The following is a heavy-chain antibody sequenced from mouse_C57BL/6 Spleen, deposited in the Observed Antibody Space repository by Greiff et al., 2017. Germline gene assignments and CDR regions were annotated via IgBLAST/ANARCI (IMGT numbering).Heavy chain of an antibody. V-gene: IGHV14-4*01. D-gene: IGHD2-2*01. J-gene: IGHJ1*03. CDR3: NPLIYYGYDGDV. CDR1: GFNIKDDY. CDR2: IDPENGDT. Sequence: VQLKQSGAELVRPGASVKLSCTASGFNIKDDYMHWVKQRPEQGLEWIGWIDPENGDTEYASKFQGKATITADTSSNTAYLQLSSLTSEDTAVYYCNPLIYYGYDGDVWGTGTTVTVSS.